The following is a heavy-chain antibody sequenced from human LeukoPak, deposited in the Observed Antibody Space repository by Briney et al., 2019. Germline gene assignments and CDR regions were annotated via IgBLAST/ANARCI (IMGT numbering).Heavy chain of an antibody. V-gene: IGHV3-23*01. J-gene: IGHJ6*02. CDR3: AKDSIGIEYYYYGMDV. CDR1: GFTFSDYY. Sequence: PGGSLRLSCAASGFTFSDYYMSWVRQAPGKGLEWVSAISGSGGSTYYADSVKGRFTISRDNSKNTLYLQMNSLRAEDTAVYYCAKDSIGIEYYYYGMDVWGQGTTVTVSS. CDR2: ISGSGGST. D-gene: IGHD3-16*02.